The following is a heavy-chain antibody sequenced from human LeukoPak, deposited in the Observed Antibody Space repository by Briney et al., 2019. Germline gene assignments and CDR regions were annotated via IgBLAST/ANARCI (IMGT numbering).Heavy chain of an antibody. V-gene: IGHV3-21*01. Sequence: AGGSLRLSCAASGFTFSSYSMNWVRQAPGKGLEWVSSISSSSTYIYYADSVKGRFTISRDDAKDSLYLQMNSLRAEDTAVYYCARDWSGKDYWGQGTLVTVSS. CDR3: ARDWSGKDY. CDR1: GFTFSSYS. D-gene: IGHD4-23*01. CDR2: ISSSSTYI. J-gene: IGHJ4*02.